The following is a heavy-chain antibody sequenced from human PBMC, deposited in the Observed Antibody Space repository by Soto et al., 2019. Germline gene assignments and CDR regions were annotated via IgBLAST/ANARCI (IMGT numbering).Heavy chain of an antibody. D-gene: IGHD1-26*01. V-gene: IGHV1-2*04. CDR1: GYTFTGYY. CDR2: INPNSGGT. J-gene: IGHJ5*02. Sequence: ASVKVSCKASGYTFTGYYMHWVRQAPGQGLEWMGWINPNSGGTNYAQKFQGWVTMTRDTSISTAYMELSRLRSDDTAVYYCARAMAYYKNRFDPWGQGTLVTVSS. CDR3: ARAMAYYKNRFDP.